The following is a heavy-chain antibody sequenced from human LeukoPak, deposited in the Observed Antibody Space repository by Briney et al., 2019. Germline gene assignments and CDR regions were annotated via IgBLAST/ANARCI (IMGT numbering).Heavy chain of an antibody. Sequence: GGSLRLSCSASGFTFSSYAMHWVRQAPGKGLEYVSAISSNGGSTCYADSVKGRFTISRDNSKNTLYLQMSSLRAEDTAVYYCVKGKLLWFGELFPYGMDVWGKGTTVTVSS. CDR2: ISSNGGST. J-gene: IGHJ6*04. CDR1: GFTFSSYA. CDR3: VKGKLLWFGELFPYGMDV. V-gene: IGHV3-64D*06. D-gene: IGHD3-10*01.